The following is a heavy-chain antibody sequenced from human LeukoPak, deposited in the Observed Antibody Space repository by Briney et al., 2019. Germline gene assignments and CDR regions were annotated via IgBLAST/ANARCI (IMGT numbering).Heavy chain of an antibody. J-gene: IGHJ4*02. CDR2: ISSSSGYI. V-gene: IGHV3-21*01. CDR3: ARDRSRVSDY. Sequence: GGSLRLSCAASGFTFSSYAMSWVRQAPGKGLEWVAAISSSSGYIYYADSLEGRFTISRDNAKNSLYLQMNSLRAEDTAVYYCARDRSRVSDYWGQGTLVTVSS. CDR1: GFTFSSYA.